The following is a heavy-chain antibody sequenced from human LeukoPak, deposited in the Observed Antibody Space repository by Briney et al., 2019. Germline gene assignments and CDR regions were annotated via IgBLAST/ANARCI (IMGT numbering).Heavy chain of an antibody. Sequence: SGGSLRLSCAASGFTFSSYGMHWVRQAPGKGLEWVAFIRYDGSNKYYADSVKGRFTISRDNAENSLYLQMNSLRAEDTAVYYCARDPGSRAMVTSDAFDLWGQGTMVTVSS. J-gene: IGHJ3*01. CDR2: IRYDGSNK. D-gene: IGHD5-18*01. V-gene: IGHV3-30*02. CDR3: ARDPGSRAMVTSDAFDL. CDR1: GFTFSSYG.